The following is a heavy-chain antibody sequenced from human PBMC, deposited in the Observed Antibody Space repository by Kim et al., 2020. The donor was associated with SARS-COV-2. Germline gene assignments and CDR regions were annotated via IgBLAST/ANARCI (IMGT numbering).Heavy chain of an antibody. CDR2: IGTAGDT. J-gene: IGHJ6*02. CDR3: ARARGGAAAGELDYYGMDV. CDR1: GFTFSSYD. D-gene: IGHD6-13*01. V-gene: IGHV3-13*04. Sequence: GGSLRLSCAASGFTFSSYDMHWVRQATGKGLEWVSAIGTAGDTNYPGSVKGRFTISRENAKNYLYLQMNSLRAGDTAVYYWARARGGAAAGELDYYGMDVWGQGTTVTVSS.